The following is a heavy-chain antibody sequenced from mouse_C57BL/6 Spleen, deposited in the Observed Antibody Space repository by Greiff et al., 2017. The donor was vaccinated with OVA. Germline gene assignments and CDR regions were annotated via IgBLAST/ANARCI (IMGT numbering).Heavy chain of an antibody. V-gene: IGHV5-6*02. Sequence: DVKLVESGGDLVKPGGSLKLSCAASGFTFSSYGMSWVRQTPDKRLEWVATISSGGSYTYYPDSVKGRFTISRDNAKNTLYLQMSSLKSEDTAMYYCARLDYDGSYWGQGTLVTVSA. CDR3: ARLDYDGSY. CDR2: ISSGGSYT. CDR1: GFTFSSYG. J-gene: IGHJ3*01. D-gene: IGHD2-4*01.